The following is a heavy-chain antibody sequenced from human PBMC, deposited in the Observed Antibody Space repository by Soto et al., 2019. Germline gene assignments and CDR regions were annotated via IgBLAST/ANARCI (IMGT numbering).Heavy chain of an antibody. CDR3: ARALPHYDILTGYYY. CDR1: GYTFTSYG. CDR2: ISAYNGNT. D-gene: IGHD3-9*01. J-gene: IGHJ3*01. Sequence: QVQLVQSGAEVKKPGASVKVSCKASGYTFTSYGISWVRQAPGQGLEWMGWISAYNGNTHYAQKLQGRVTKTTDTPTSTAYMELRSLRSDDTAVYYCARALPHYDILTGYYYWGQGTMVTVSS. V-gene: IGHV1-18*01.